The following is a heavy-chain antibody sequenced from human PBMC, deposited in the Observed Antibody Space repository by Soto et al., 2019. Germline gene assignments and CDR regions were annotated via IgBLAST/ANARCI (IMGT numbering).Heavy chain of an antibody. Sequence: PSETLSLTCTVSGASISAYAWSWIRQPAGKGLEWIGRLYSSGNTNYNPSFKSRFTMSADTSKNQFSLKLSSVTAADTAVYYCARGPYSSGWYVVDYWGQGTLVTVSS. D-gene: IGHD6-19*01. CDR1: GASISAYA. V-gene: IGHV4-4*07. CDR2: LYSSGNT. J-gene: IGHJ4*02. CDR3: ARGPYSSGWYVVDY.